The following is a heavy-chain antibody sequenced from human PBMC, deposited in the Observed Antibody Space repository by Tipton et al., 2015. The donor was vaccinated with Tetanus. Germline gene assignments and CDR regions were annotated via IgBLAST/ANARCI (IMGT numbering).Heavy chain of an antibody. CDR1: GASINAGGYL. CDR2: IYYTALK. CDR3: ARSGYYSRAYYHYRMDV. J-gene: IGHJ6*02. V-gene: IGHV4-31*03. D-gene: IGHD3-9*01. Sequence: TLSLTYSVSGASINAGGYLWPWVRQRPGEGPVWVGNIYYTALKSYTPARSSRVTISVDSSKNQFSLNLSSVTAADTAVYYCARSGYYSRAYYHYRMDVWGQGTTVSVSS.